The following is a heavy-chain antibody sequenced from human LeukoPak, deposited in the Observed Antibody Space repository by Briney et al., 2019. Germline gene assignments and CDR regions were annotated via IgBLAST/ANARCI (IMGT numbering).Heavy chain of an antibody. CDR1: GGSISSGSYY. Sequence: SQTLSLTCTVSGGSISSGSYYWSWIRQPPGKGLEWIGYIYYSGSTNYNPSLKSRVTISVDTSKNQFSLKLSSVTAADTAVYYCARVTSSGSGSYQYYYYYMDVWGKGTTVTISS. J-gene: IGHJ6*03. V-gene: IGHV4-61*01. CDR2: IYYSGST. CDR3: ARVTSSGSGSYQYYYYYMDV. D-gene: IGHD3-10*01.